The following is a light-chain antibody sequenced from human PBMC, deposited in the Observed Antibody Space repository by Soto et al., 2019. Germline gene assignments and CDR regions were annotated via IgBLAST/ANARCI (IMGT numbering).Light chain of an antibody. CDR2: SNY. J-gene: IGLJ2*01. CDR1: SSNLGSNT. Sequence: QSVLTQPPSASGTPGQRVSISCSGSSSNLGSNTVNWYQQLPGTAPKLLIYSNYQRPSGVPDRFSGSKSGTSASLAISGLQSEDEADYYCAGWDDRLNGVLFGGGTKLTVL. V-gene: IGLV1-44*01. CDR3: AGWDDRLNGVL.